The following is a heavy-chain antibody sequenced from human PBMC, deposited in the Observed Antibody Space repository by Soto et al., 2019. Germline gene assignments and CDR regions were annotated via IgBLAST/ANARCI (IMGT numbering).Heavy chain of an antibody. CDR3: ARVGQQGEYFQH. CDR2: IYYSGST. D-gene: IGHD6-13*01. J-gene: IGHJ1*01. Sequence: QVQLQESGPGLVKPSETLSLTCTVSGGSISSYYWSWIRQPPGKGLEWIGYIYYSGSTNYNPSLKSRVTISVDTSKNQFSLKLSSVTAADTAVYYCARVGQQGEYFQHWGQGTLVTVSS. CDR1: GGSISSYY. V-gene: IGHV4-59*01.